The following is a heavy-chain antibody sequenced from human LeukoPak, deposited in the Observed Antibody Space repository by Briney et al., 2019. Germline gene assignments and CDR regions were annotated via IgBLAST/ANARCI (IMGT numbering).Heavy chain of an antibody. Sequence: GGSLRLSCAASGFTFSSYWMSWVRQAPGKGLEWVANIKKDGSEKYYVDSVKGRFTISRDNAKNSLYLQMNSLRAEDTAVYYCAELGITMIGGVWGKGTTVTVSS. V-gene: IGHV3-7*01. CDR3: AELGITMIGGV. D-gene: IGHD3-10*02. CDR2: IKKDGSEK. CDR1: GFTFSSYW. J-gene: IGHJ6*04.